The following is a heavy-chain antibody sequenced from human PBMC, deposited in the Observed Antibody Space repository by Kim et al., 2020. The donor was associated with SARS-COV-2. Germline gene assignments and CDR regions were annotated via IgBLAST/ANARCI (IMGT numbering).Heavy chain of an antibody. CDR1: GYTFTSYG. D-gene: IGHD3-10*01. V-gene: IGHV1-18*01. CDR2: ISAYNGNT. Sequence: ASVKVSCKASGYTFTSYGISWVRQAPGQGLEWMGWISAYNGNTNYAQKLQGRVTMTTDTSTSTAYMELRSLRSDDTAVYYCARDGDPYYGSGSYYPSINSFSITDYYGMDVWAKGPRSPSP. J-gene: IGHJ6*02. CDR3: ARDGDPYYGSGSYYPSINSFSITDYYGMDV.